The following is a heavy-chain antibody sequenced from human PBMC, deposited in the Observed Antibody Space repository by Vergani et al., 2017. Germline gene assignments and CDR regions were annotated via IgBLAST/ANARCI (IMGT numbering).Heavy chain of an antibody. J-gene: IGHJ3*02. CDR2: INPSGGST. V-gene: IGHV1-46*03. D-gene: IGHD6-19*01. CDR1: GYTFTSYY. CDR3: AGGTLGIIAVAGTLAFDI. Sequence: QVQLVQSGAEVKKPGASVTVSCKASGYTFTSYYMHWVRQAPGQGLEWMGIINPSGGSTSYAQKFQGRVTMTRDTSTSTVYMELSSLRSEDTAVYYCAGGTLGIIAVAGTLAFDIWGQGTMVTVSS.